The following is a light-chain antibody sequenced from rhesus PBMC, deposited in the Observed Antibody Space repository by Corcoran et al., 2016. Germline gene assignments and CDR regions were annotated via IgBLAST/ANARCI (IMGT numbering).Light chain of an antibody. CDR3: QQYTSSPLT. CDR2: KAS. Sequence: DIQMTQSPSSLSASVGDTVTITCRASQRMSSWLAWYQQKPGKAPNLLIYKASSLQSGVPSRFSGRGSGTDFILTISSLQSEDFAAYFCQQYTSSPLTFGGGTKVELK. CDR1: QRMSSW. J-gene: IGKJ4*01. V-gene: IGKV1-22*01.